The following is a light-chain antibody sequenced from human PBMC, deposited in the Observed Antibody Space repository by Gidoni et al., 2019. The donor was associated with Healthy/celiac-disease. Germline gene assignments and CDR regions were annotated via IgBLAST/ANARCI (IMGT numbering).Light chain of an antibody. J-gene: IGLJ3*02. CDR2: GNS. V-gene: IGLV1-40*01. CDR1: SSNIGAGYD. CDR3: QSYDSSLDWV. Sequence: QSVLTQPPSVSGAPGQRVTISCTGSSSNIGAGYDVPWYQQLPGTAPKLLIYGNSNRPSGVPERFSGSKSGTSASLAITGLQAEDEADYYCQSYDSSLDWVFGGGTKLTVL.